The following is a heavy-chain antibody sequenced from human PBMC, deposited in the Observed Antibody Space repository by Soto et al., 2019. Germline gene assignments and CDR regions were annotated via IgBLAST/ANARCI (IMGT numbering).Heavy chain of an antibody. D-gene: IGHD4-17*01. V-gene: IGHV4-30-2*01. CDR2: IYQSGST. J-gene: IGHJ4*02. Sequence: QLQLQESGSGLVKPSQTLSLTCAVSGGSISSGGYSWSWIRQPPGKGLEWIGYIYQSGSTYYNPSRKRRVPISVDRSKTQFSLKRRSVTAADTAGYYCASGPIGDYTDGFDYWGQGTLVTVSS. CDR1: GGSISSGGYS. CDR3: ASGPIGDYTDGFDY.